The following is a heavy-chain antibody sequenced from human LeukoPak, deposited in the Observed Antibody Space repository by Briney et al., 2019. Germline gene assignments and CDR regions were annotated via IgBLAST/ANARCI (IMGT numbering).Heavy chain of an antibody. Sequence: GGSLRLSCAASGFTFSSYEMNWVRQAPGKGLEWVSYISSSGSTIYYADSVKGRFTISRHTSNNTAFLQMNSLRAEDTAFYYCARWGPDDAFDVWGEGTLVTVSS. D-gene: IGHD3-16*01. CDR1: GFTFSSYE. CDR2: ISSSGSTI. V-gene: IGHV3-48*03. J-gene: IGHJ3*01. CDR3: ARWGPDDAFDV.